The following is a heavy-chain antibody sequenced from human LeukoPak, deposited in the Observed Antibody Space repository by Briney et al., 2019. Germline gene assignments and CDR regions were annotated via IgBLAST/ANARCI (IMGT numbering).Heavy chain of an antibody. Sequence: SETLSLTCTVSGYSISSGYYWGWIRPPPGKGLEWIGSIYHSGSTYYNPSLKSRVTISVDTSKNQFSLKLSSVTAADTAVYYCARDSGPPGWFDPWGQGTLVTVSS. CDR3: ARDSGPPGWFDP. D-gene: IGHD6-19*01. V-gene: IGHV4-38-2*02. CDR1: GYSISSGYY. CDR2: IYHSGST. J-gene: IGHJ5*02.